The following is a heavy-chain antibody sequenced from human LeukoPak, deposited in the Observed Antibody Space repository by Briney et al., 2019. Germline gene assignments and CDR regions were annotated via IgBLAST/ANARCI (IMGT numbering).Heavy chain of an antibody. CDR1: GFTFSSYG. J-gene: IGHJ4*02. CDR3: AKDPNYYDSSGYYGDY. V-gene: IGHV3-30*18. D-gene: IGHD3-22*01. Sequence: GGSLRLSCAASGFTFSSYGMHWVRQAPGKGLEWVAVISYDGSNKYYADSVKGRFTISRDNSKNTLYLRMNSLRAEDTAVYYCAKDPNYYDSSGYYGDYWGQGTLVTVSS. CDR2: ISYDGSNK.